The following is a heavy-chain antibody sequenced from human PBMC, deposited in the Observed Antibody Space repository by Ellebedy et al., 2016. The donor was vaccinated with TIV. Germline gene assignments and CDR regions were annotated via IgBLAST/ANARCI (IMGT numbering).Heavy chain of an antibody. D-gene: IGHD3-10*01. V-gene: IGHV3-9*01. Sequence: GGSLRLXXAASGFSFDVYAMHWVRLSPGKGLEWVSGISWNAGGLGYADSVKGRFTIPRDNAKNSLYLQMNNLRAEDTALYYCAKDTGPYADGSGTDYAMDVWGQGTTVTVSS. CDR1: GFSFDVYA. CDR3: AKDTGPYADGSGTDYAMDV. CDR2: ISWNAGGL. J-gene: IGHJ6*02.